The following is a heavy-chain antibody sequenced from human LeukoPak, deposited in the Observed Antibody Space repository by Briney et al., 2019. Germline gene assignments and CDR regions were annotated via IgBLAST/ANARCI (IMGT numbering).Heavy chain of an antibody. CDR2: ISSTGGTT. CDR3: ANVGWSHDSSSWWNYFDY. J-gene: IGHJ4*02. Sequence: GGSLRLSCAASGITFSSYGMSWVRQAPGKGLEWVSSISSTGGTTYYADSVKGRFTISRDNSKNALYLQMNSLRAEDTAVYYCANVGWSHDSSSWWNYFDYWGQGTLVTVSS. CDR1: GITFSSYG. D-gene: IGHD6-13*01. V-gene: IGHV3-23*01.